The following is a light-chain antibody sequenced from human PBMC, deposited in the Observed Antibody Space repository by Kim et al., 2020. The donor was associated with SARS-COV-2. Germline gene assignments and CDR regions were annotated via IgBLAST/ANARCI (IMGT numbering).Light chain of an antibody. V-gene: IGLV3-19*01. CDR2: GKN. Sequence: LGQTVRITCQVDSLRSYYASWYQQKPGQSPVLVIYGKNNRPSGIPDRFSGSSSGNTASLTITGAQAEDEADYYCNSRDSSGNHWVFGGGTQLTVL. CDR3: NSRDSSGNHWV. CDR1: SLRSYY. J-gene: IGLJ3*02.